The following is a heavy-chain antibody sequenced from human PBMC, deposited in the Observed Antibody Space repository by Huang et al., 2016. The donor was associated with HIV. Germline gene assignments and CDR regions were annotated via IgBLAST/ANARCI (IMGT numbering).Heavy chain of an antibody. J-gene: IGHJ4*02. D-gene: IGHD2-21*02. CDR2: IKPNNGVT. V-gene: IGHV1-2*02. CDR1: GYTFTGYS. Sequence: QVQLVQSGAEVKKPGASVRVSCETSGYTFTGYSLNGVRQAPGQGLEWLGWIKPNNGVTKYAQKFQGRVSMTRDTSISTAYMELSFLTSDDTAVYFCARDTYCGGDCYSGYFDSWGQGTLVTVSS. CDR3: ARDTYCGGDCYSGYFDS.